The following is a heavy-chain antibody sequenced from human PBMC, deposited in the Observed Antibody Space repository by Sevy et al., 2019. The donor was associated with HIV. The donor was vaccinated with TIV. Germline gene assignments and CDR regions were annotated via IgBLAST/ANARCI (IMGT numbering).Heavy chain of an antibody. CDR3: ARGLQLWLGHFDY. J-gene: IGHJ4*02. D-gene: IGHD5-18*01. CDR2: IYDGGTT. Sequence: SETLSLTCAVSGAAVSGYFSSWVRQPPGKGLEWLGYIYDGGTTNYNPSLDSRLTISVDTSKNQFSLKLSSVTAADTAVYYCARGLQLWLGHFDYWGQGTLVTVSS. CDR1: GAAVSGYF. V-gene: IGHV4-59*02.